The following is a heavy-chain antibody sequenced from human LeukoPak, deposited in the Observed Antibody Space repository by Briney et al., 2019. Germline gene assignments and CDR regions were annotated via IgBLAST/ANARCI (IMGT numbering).Heavy chain of an antibody. CDR2: ISSSSSYI. Sequence: PGGSLRLSCAASGFTFSSYSMNWVRRAPGKGLEWVSSISSSSSYIYYADSVKGRFTISRDNAKNSLYLQMNSLRAEDTAVYYCARSSPHCSSTSCYNDAFDIWGQGTMVTVSS. D-gene: IGHD2-2*02. J-gene: IGHJ3*02. CDR3: ARSSPHCSSTSCYNDAFDI. CDR1: GFTFSSYS. V-gene: IGHV3-21*01.